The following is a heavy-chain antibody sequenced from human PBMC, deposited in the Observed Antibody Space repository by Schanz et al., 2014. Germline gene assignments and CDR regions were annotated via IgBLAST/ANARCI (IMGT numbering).Heavy chain of an antibody. CDR2: INTGVNT. Sequence: GQLVESGGGLVQPGGSLRLSCAASGFTFGDYAMTWVRQAPGKGLEWVSAINTGVNTYYADSVKGRFTISRDNSRDTVYLQMNSLRADDTAMYYCARWFLIRGVILDSWGQGTLVTVSS. CDR3: ARWFLIRGVILDS. J-gene: IGHJ4*02. V-gene: IGHV3-23*04. D-gene: IGHD3-10*01. CDR1: GFTFGDYA.